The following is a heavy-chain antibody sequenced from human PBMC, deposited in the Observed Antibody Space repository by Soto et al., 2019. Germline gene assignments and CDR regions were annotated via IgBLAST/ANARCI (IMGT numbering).Heavy chain of an antibody. CDR3: ARDRAYDRDAFYI. J-gene: IGHJ3*02. CDR2: IKQDGSEK. V-gene: IGHV3-7*01. Sequence: GGSLRLSCAASGFTFSSYWMSWVRQAPVKGLEWVANIKQDGSEKYSVDSVTGRFTISRDNAKNSLYLQMNSLRAEDTVVHYCARDRAYDRDAFYIWGFGTIVTVSS. CDR1: GFTFSSYW. D-gene: IGHD3-22*01.